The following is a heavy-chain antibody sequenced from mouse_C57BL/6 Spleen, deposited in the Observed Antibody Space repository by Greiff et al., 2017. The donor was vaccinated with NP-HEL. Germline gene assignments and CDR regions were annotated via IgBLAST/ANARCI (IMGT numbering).Heavy chain of an antibody. CDR2: IDPSDSYT. V-gene: IGHV1-59*01. J-gene: IGHJ1*03. CDR1: GYTFTSYW. CDR3: AKIRRDWYFDV. Sequence: QVQLQQPGAELVRPGTSVKLSCKASGYTFTSYWMHWVKQRPGQGLEWIGVIDPSDSYTNYNQKFKGKATLTVDTSSSTAYMQLSSLTSEDSAVYYCAKIRRDWYFDVWGTGTTVTVSS.